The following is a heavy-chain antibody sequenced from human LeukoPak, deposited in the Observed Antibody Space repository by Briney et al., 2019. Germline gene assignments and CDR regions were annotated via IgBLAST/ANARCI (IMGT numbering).Heavy chain of an antibody. CDR2: INPSSGGT. Sequence: ASVKVSCKASGYSFTEYYIHWVRRAPGQGLEWVGWINPSSGGTNYAQKFQGRVTMTRDTSISTAYMELTRLRSDDTAGYYCARYSSGWYFDLWGRGTLVTVSS. J-gene: IGHJ2*01. CDR1: GYSFTEYY. CDR3: ARYSSGWYFDL. V-gene: IGHV1-2*02. D-gene: IGHD6-19*01.